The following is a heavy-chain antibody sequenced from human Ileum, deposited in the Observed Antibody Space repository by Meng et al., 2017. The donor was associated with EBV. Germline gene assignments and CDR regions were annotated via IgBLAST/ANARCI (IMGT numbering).Heavy chain of an antibody. D-gene: IGHD3-16*01. CDR1: GFIFSAST. V-gene: IGHV3-73*02. Sequence: EVRVVESGGGFVPPGGSLKLSCAASGFIFSASTMHWVRQASGKGLEWVGRIRSEVYSYATDYAGPVKGRFIISRDDSKNTAYLQMNSLKTEDTAVYYCTPSPRGSEWYGGGQGTLVTVSS. CDR3: TPSPRGSEWYG. J-gene: IGHJ4*02. CDR2: IRSEVYSYAT.